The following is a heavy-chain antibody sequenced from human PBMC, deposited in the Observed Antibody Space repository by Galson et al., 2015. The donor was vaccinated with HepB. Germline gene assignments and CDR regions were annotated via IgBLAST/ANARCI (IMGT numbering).Heavy chain of an antibody. D-gene: IGHD3-22*01. CDR2: IGTAGDT. CDR1: GFTFSSYD. CDR3: ARGARGGYRPLDY. Sequence: SLRLSCAASGFTFSSYDMHWVRQATGKGLEWVSAIGTAGDTYYPGSVKGRFTISRENAKNSLYLQMNSLRAGDTAVYYCARGARGGYRPLDYWGQGTLVTVSS. V-gene: IGHV3-13*04. J-gene: IGHJ4*02.